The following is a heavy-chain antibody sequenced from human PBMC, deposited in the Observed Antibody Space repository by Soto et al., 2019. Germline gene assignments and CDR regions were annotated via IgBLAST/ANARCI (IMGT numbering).Heavy chain of an antibody. CDR3: ARTALGWFDP. CDR2: IFYSGST. D-gene: IGHD2-21*02. CDR1: GGSISSYY. J-gene: IGHJ5*02. Sequence: SETLSLTCSVSGGSISSYYWSWIRQPPGKGLEWIGYIFYSGSTNQRPSLKSRVTISVDTSKNQFSLKLRSVTAADTAVYYCARTALGWFDPWGQGTLVTVSS. V-gene: IGHV4-59*01.